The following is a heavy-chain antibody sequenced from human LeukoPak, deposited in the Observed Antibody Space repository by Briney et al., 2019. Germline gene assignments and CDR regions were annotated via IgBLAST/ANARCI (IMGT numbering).Heavy chain of an antibody. V-gene: IGHV3-23*01. J-gene: IGHJ4*02. CDR2: ISGSGGST. CDR1: GFTFSSYA. D-gene: IGHD3-10*02. CDR3: AVTWVSPYYVLPY. Sequence: GGSLRLSCAASGFTFSSYAMFWVRQAPGKGLEWVSAISGSGGSTYYADSVKGRFTISRDNSKNTLYLQMNSLRAEDTAVYYCAVTWVSPYYVLPYWGQGTLVTVSS.